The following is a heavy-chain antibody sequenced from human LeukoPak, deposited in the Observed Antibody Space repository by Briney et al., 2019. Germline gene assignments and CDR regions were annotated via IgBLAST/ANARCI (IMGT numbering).Heavy chain of an antibody. D-gene: IGHD1-26*01. CDR3: AKRYSYLDY. CDR1: GFTFSNAW. Sequence: PGGSLRLSCAASGFTFSNAWMSWVRQAPGKGLEWVSSISDRGGSTYYADSVKGRFTISRDNSKNTLYLQMSSLRAEDTAVYYCAKRYSYLDYWGQGTLVIVSS. CDR2: ISDRGGST. J-gene: IGHJ4*02. V-gene: IGHV3-23*01.